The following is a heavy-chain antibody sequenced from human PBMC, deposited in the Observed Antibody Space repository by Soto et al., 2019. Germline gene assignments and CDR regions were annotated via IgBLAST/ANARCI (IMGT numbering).Heavy chain of an antibody. CDR3: AKVMDKAMVTKYFDY. D-gene: IGHD5-18*01. CDR2: ISDSGGST. CDR1: GFTFSSYA. J-gene: IGHJ4*02. V-gene: IGHV3-23*01. Sequence: PVGSLRLSCAASGFTFSSYAMSWVRQAPGKGLEWVSTISDSGGSTYYADSVKGRFTISRDNSKNTVHLQMNSLRAEDTAVYYCAKVMDKAMVTKYFDYWGQGTLVTVSS.